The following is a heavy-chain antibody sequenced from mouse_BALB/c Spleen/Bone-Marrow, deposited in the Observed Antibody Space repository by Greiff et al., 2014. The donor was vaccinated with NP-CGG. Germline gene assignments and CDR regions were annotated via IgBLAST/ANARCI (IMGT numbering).Heavy chain of an antibody. CDR3: AREGYYGSPFAY. D-gene: IGHD1-1*01. Sequence: QVQLQQSGAELAKPGASVKMSCKASGYTFTSYWVHWVKQRPGQGLEWIGYINPSTGYTEYNQKFKDKATLTADKSSSTAYMQLSSLTSEDSAAYYCAREGYYGSPFAYWGQGTLVTVSA. V-gene: IGHV1-7*01. J-gene: IGHJ3*01. CDR1: GYTFTSYW. CDR2: INPSTGYT.